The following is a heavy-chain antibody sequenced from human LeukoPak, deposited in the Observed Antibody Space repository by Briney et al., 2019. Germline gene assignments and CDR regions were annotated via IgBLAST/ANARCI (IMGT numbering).Heavy chain of an antibody. Sequence: SETLSLTCAVSGGSISSSNWWSWVRQPAGKGLEWIGRIYTSGSTNYNPSLKSRVTISVDTSKNQFSLKLSSVTAADTAVYYCARGGLWFGELWPSYFDYWGQGTLVTVSS. D-gene: IGHD3-10*01. V-gene: IGHV4-61*02. J-gene: IGHJ4*02. CDR1: GGSISSSNW. CDR2: IYTSGST. CDR3: ARGGLWFGELWPSYFDY.